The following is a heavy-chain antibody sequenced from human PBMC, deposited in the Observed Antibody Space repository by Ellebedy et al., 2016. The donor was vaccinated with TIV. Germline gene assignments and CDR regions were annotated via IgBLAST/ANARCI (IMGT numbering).Heavy chain of an antibody. CDR3: ARGDITGAQNFQD. CDR2: INPKSGGT. CDR1: GDPSRSYL. J-gene: IGHJ1*01. V-gene: IGHV1-2*02. Sequence: AASVKVSCKASGDPSRSYLVSWVRQAHGQGLEWMGWINPKSGGTHYVQKFQGRVTMTVNTSITTAYMDLSSLGSADTAVYFCARGDITGAQNFQDWGQGTLVTVSS. D-gene: IGHD3-16*01.